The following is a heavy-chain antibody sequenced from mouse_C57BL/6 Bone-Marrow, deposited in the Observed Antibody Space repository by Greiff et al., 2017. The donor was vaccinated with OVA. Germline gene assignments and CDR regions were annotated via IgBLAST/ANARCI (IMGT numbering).Heavy chain of an antibody. V-gene: IGHV2-2*01. J-gene: IGHJ1*03. CDR2: IWSGGST. CDR3: ARKVYYGYVYWYFDV. D-gene: IGHD2-2*01. CDR1: GFSLTSYG. Sequence: VQLQQSGPGLVQPSQSLSITCTVSGFSLTSYGVHWVRQSPGKGLEWLGVIWSGGSTDYNAAFISRLSISKDNSKSQVFFKMNSLQADDTAIYDGARKVYYGYVYWYFDVWGTGTTVTVSS.